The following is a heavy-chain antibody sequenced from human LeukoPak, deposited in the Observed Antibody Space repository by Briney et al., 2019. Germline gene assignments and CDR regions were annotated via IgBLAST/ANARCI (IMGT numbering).Heavy chain of an antibody. D-gene: IGHD3-22*01. V-gene: IGHV3-30*02. CDR3: AKDSNSGYVSVGPDY. J-gene: IGHJ4*02. Sequence: GGSLRLSCQTSGFFFSNHGMHWVRQAPGKGLEWVAFVRFDGSNEYYADSVKGRFTISRDNSRSTLYLRMNSLRAEDTGVYSCAKDSNSGYVSVGPDYWGLGTLVTVSS. CDR2: VRFDGSNE. CDR1: GFFFSNHG.